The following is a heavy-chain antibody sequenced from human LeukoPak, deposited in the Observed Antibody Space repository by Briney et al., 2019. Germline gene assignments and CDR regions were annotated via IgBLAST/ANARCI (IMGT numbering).Heavy chain of an antibody. CDR1: GFTFDDCG. CDR2: INWSGTGT. Sequence: GGSLRLSCAASGFTFDDCGMSWVRQAPGKGLEWVAGINWSGTGTGYADSVKGRYTISRDNANNFLYLQMNSLRAEDTAVYYCAKWAVDYYGSGSYFDYWGQGTLVTVSS. CDR3: AKWAVDYYGSGSYFDY. D-gene: IGHD3-10*01. J-gene: IGHJ4*02. V-gene: IGHV3-20*04.